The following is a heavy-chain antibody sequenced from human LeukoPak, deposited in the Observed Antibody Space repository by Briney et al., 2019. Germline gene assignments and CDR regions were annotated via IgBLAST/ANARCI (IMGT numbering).Heavy chain of an antibody. J-gene: IGHJ4*02. CDR1: GGTFSSYA. CDR3: ASAIMISDFGFLIAAFDY. CDR2: IIPIFGTA. V-gene: IGHV1-69*01. Sequence: SVKVSCKASGGTFSSYAISWVRQAPGQGLEWMRGIIPIFGTANYAQKFQGRVTITADESTSTAYMELSSLRSEDTAVYYCASAIMISDFGFLIAAFDYWGQGTLVTVSS. D-gene: IGHD3-16*01.